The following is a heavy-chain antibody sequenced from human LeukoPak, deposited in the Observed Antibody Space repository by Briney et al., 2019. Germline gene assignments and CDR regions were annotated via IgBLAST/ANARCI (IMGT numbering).Heavy chain of an antibody. V-gene: IGHV3-30-3*01. CDR2: ISYDGSNK. Sequence: GGSLRLSCAASGFTFSSYAMHWVRQAPGKGLEWVAVISYDGSNKYYADSVKGRFTISRDNAKNSLYLQMNSLRTEDTAVYYCARDAAMAVGWFDPWGQGTLVTVSS. CDR3: ARDAAMAVGWFDP. J-gene: IGHJ5*02. D-gene: IGHD5-18*01. CDR1: GFTFSSYA.